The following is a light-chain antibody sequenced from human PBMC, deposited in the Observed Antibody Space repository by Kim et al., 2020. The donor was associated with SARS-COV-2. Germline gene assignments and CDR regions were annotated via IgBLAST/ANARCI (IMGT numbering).Light chain of an antibody. J-gene: IGKJ2*01. CDR2: AAY. Sequence: DIVLTQSPGTLSLSPGERATLSCRASQSVSTNYLAWYQQKPGQPPRFLMYAAYTRATGIPDRFSGSGSGTDFTLTISRLVPEVFAVYYCQQYGSSPPTFGRGTNLENK. CDR3: QQYGSSPPT. V-gene: IGKV3-20*01. CDR1: QSVSTNY.